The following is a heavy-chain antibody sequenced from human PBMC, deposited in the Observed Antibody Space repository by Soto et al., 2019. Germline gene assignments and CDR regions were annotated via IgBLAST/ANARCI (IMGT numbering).Heavy chain of an antibody. CDR2: IIPIFGTT. CDR3: ATQSAQDQSGGQYWLGP. Sequence: GASVKISCKASGDTSGNFAMTWVRQAPGQGLEWMGGIIPIFGTTNSAQKFQGRVTFTADKSARTAYMELDSLTSEDTAVYYCATQSAQDQSGGQYWLGPWGKRTLVTV. J-gene: IGHJ5*02. V-gene: IGHV1-69*06. D-gene: IGHD5-12*01. CDR1: GDTSGNFA.